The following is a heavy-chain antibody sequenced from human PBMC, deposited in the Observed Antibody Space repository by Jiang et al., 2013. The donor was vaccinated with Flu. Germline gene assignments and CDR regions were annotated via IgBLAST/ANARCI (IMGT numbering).Heavy chain of an antibody. CDR2: INPNSGGK. CDR1: GYSFTAYY. D-gene: IGHD2-21*02. J-gene: IGHJ3*02. Sequence: SGAEVKKPGASMRVSCKTSGYSFTAYYIHWVRQAPGQGLEWMGWINPNSGGKVYAEKFQDRVTMTRDTSVTTVYMDLSSLKSDDTAVYYCAREGDESFDIWGQGTMVTVS. V-gene: IGHV1-2*02. CDR3: AREGDESFDI.